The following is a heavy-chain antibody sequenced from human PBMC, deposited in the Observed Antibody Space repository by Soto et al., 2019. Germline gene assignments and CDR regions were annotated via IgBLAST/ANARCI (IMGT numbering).Heavy chain of an antibody. CDR1: GGSFSGYY. CDR3: ARGLGFGYTYYYYSGMDV. Sequence: SETLSLTCAVYGGSFSGYYWSWIRQPPGKGLEWIGEINHSGSTNYNPSLKSRVTISVDTSKNQFSLKLSSVTAADTAVYYCARGLGFGYTYYYYSGMDVWGQGTTVTVS. J-gene: IGHJ6*02. D-gene: IGHD2-2*02. V-gene: IGHV4-34*01. CDR2: INHSGST.